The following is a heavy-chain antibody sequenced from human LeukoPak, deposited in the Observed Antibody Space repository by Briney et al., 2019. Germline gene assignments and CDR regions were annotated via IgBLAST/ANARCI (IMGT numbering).Heavy chain of an antibody. Sequence: GGSLRLSCAASGFTFSDYYMSWIRQAPGKRLEWVSYIYGGGSSMNYAESVKGRFTISRDNVKNSLYLQMNNLRAEDSAVDFCARDAGAYQSWGQGALVTVSS. CDR2: IYGGGSSM. D-gene: IGHD2-2*01. V-gene: IGHV3-11*01. CDR1: GFTFSDYY. CDR3: ARDAGAYQS. J-gene: IGHJ4*02.